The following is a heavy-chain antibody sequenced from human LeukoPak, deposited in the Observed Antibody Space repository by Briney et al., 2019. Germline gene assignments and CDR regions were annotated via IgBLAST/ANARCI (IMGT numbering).Heavy chain of an antibody. D-gene: IGHD3-10*01. Sequence: PGGSLRLSCAASGFTFSSYAMSWVRQAPGKGLEWVSAISGSGGSTYYADSVKGRFTISRDNSKNTLYLQMNSLRAEDTAVYYCANAMVRGVGVDNWGQGTLVTVSS. CDR2: ISGSGGST. V-gene: IGHV3-23*01. CDR3: ANAMVRGVGVDN. CDR1: GFTFSSYA. J-gene: IGHJ4*02.